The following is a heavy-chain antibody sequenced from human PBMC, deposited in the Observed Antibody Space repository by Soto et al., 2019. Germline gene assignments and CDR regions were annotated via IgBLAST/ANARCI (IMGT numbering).Heavy chain of an antibody. D-gene: IGHD1-26*01. V-gene: IGHV4-31*03. J-gene: IGHJ6*02. CDR2: IYYSGST. CDR1: GGSISSGGYY. Sequence: SETLSLTCTVSGGSISSGGYYWSWIRQHPGKGLEWIGYIYYSGSTYYNPSLKSRVTISVDTSKNQFSLKLSSVTAADTAVYYCARDRWEPYYYYYGMDVWGQGTTVTVSS. CDR3: ARDRWEPYYYYYGMDV.